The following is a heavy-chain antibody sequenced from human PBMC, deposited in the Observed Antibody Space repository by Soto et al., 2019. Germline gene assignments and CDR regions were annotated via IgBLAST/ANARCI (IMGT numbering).Heavy chain of an antibody. CDR1: GFSLSTSGMC. CDR2: IYHSGST. CDR3: ARSQTTVTSYDY. V-gene: IGHV4-30-2*01. J-gene: IGHJ4*02. D-gene: IGHD4-17*01. Sequence: LVNPTQTLTLTCTFSGFSLSTSGMCVSWIRQPPGKGLEWIGYIYHSGSTYYNPSLKSRVTISVDRSKNQFSLKLSSVTAADTAVYYCARSQTTVTSYDYWGQGTLVTVSS.